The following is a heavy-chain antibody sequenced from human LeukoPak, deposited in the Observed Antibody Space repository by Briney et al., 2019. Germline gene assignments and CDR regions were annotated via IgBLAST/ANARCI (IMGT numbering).Heavy chain of an antibody. CDR2: ISAYNGNT. J-gene: IGHJ4*02. CDR1: GYTFTSYG. Sequence: ASVKVSCKASGYTFTSYGISWVRQAPGHGLERLGWISAYNGNTNYAQKPQGRVTMTTDTSTRTAYMELRSLRSDDTAVYYCAREVPTTSYDILTGYYNPNFDYWGQGTLVTASS. V-gene: IGHV1-18*01. CDR3: AREVPTTSYDILTGYYNPNFDY. D-gene: IGHD3-9*01.